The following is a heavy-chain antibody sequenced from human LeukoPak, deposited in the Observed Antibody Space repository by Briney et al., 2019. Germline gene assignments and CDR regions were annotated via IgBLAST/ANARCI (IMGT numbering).Heavy chain of an antibody. Sequence: SGGSLRLSCAASGFTFAGCATSWVRQAPGKGLEWVSTFGRSGAGTFYADSVKGRFTISRDNSKNTLYLQMNSLRAEDTAVYYCAKRDSSGSNYFAYWGQGALVTVSS. V-gene: IGHV3-23*01. CDR3: AKRDSSGSNYFAY. CDR1: GFTFAGCA. D-gene: IGHD6-19*01. J-gene: IGHJ4*02. CDR2: FGRSGAGT.